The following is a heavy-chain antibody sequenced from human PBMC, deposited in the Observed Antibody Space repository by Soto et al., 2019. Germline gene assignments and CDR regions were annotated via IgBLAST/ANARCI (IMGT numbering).Heavy chain of an antibody. D-gene: IGHD1-1*01. J-gene: IGHJ4*02. CDR3: ARVQAY. CDR1: GGSISSNDFY. CDR2: MYHSGST. V-gene: IGHV4-30-2*01. Sequence: TLSLTCIVSGGSISSNDFYWSWIRQHPGKGLEWIGYMYHSGSTYYNPSLKSRVTISIDRSKNQFSLKLSSVTAADTAVYYCARVQAYWGQGILVTVSS.